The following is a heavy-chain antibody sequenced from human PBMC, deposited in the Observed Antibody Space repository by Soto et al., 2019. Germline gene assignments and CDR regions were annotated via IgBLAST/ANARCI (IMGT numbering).Heavy chain of an antibody. CDR3: ARVRDGYCICCSCYSQANWFYS. CDR1: GGSFSGYY. V-gene: IGHV4-34*01. CDR2: INHSGST. J-gene: IGHJ5*01. Sequence: SETLSLTCAVYGGSFSGYYWSWIRQPPGKGLEWIGEINHSGSTNYNPSLKSRVTISVDTSKNQFSLKLSSVTAADTAVYYCARVRDGYCICCSCYSQANWFYSWAQGTLVTVSS. D-gene: IGHD2-15*01.